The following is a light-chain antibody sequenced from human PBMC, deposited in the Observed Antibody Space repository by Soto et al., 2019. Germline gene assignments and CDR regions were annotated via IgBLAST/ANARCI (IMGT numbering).Light chain of an antibody. CDR3: MQATHCPWT. CDR1: QSLVSSDENTY. V-gene: IGKV2-30*01. Sequence: DVVMTQSPLSLPVTLGQPASISCMSSQSLVSSDENTYLNWFHQRPGQSPRRLIYKVSDRDSGVPDRFSGSGSGTDFTLKISRVEAEDVGIYYCMQATHCPWTFGQGTKVEIK. CDR2: KVS. J-gene: IGKJ1*01.